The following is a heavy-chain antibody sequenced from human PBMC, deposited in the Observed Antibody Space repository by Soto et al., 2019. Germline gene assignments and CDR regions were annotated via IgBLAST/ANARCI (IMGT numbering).Heavy chain of an antibody. V-gene: IGHV3-21*01. Sequence: EVQLVESGGGLVKPGGSLRLSCAASGFTFSSYSMNWVRQAPGKGLEWVSSISSSSSYIYYADSVKGRFTTSRDNAKXXXXXXXXXXXXXXXXXXYCXXXXXXXXYGYGLGYWGQGTLVTVSS. CDR3: XXXXXXXXYGYGLGY. CDR1: GFTFSSYS. D-gene: IGHD5-18*01. CDR2: ISSSSSYI. J-gene: IGHJ4*02.